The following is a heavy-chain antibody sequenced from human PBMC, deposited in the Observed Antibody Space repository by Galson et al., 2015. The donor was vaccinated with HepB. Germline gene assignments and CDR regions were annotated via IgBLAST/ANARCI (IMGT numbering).Heavy chain of an antibody. CDR2: IYHSGST. V-gene: IGHV4-30-2*01. Sequence: TLSLTCAVSGGSIGSVGYSWSWIRQPPGKALEWIGYIYHSGSTYYNPSLKSRVTISLDRSKNHFSLRLTSVTAADTAVYYCANRYCTSTSCAFDPWGQGTLVTVSS. CDR1: GGSIGSVGYS. D-gene: IGHD2-2*01. J-gene: IGHJ5*02. CDR3: ANRYCTSTSCAFDP.